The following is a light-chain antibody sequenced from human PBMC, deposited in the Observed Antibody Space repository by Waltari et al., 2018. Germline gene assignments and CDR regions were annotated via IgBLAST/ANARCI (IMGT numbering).Light chain of an antibody. Sequence: VLTQSPAPLSLSPGERATLSCWASQNIGRHLAWYQQRPGQAPSLVIYDASNRATGIPARFSGSGSGTDFTLTISSLEPEDFAVYYCQQRSTWPLTFGGGTKVDIK. CDR1: QNIGRH. J-gene: IGKJ4*01. CDR3: QQRSTWPLT. V-gene: IGKV3-11*01. CDR2: DAS.